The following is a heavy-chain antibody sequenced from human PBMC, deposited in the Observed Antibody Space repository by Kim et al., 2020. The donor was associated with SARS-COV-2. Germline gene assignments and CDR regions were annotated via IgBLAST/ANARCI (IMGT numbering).Heavy chain of an antibody. CDR3: ATMVWGVINDY. Sequence: KYNAGSVKGRFTISRDESKNTLFLQMNSLRAEDTAVYYCATMVWGVINDYWGQGTLVTVSS. D-gene: IGHD3-10*01. V-gene: IGHV3-30*02. J-gene: IGHJ4*02.